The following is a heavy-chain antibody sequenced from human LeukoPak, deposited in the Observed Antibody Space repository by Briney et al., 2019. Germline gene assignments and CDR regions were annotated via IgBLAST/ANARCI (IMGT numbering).Heavy chain of an antibody. J-gene: IGHJ4*02. CDR3: ARRNYDYVWGSYRHYFDY. CDR2: IYHSGST. V-gene: IGHV4-59*08. D-gene: IGHD3-16*02. CDR1: GGSISTYY. Sequence: SETLSLTCTVSGGSISTYYWSWIRQPPGKGLEWIGYIYHSGSTNYNPSLKSRVTISVDTSKNQFSLKLSSVTAADTAVYYCARRNYDYVWGSYRHYFDYWGQGTLVTVSS.